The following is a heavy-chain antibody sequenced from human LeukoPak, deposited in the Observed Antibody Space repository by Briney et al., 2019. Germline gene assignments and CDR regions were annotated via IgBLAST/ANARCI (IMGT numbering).Heavy chain of an antibody. J-gene: IGHJ4*02. CDR1: GYTFTSYS. CDR2: INPSDAST. CDR3: AGQKDPRPMDY. V-gene: IGHV1-46*01. Sequence: ASVKVSCKASGYTFTSYSMNWVRQAPGQGPEWMGIINPSDASTTYAQKFQGRVTMTRDTSISTAYMELSELTSGDTAVYYCAGQKDPRPMDYWGQGTLVTVSS.